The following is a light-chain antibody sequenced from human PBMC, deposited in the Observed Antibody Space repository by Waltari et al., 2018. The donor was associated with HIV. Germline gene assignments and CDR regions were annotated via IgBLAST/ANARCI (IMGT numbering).Light chain of an antibody. CDR1: SSDVGGYNF. V-gene: IGLV2-23*02. J-gene: IGLJ3*02. Sequence: QSALTQPASVSGSPGQSITVSCTGTSSDVGGYNFVSWYQQHHGKAPQLIIFDVFKRPAGVSERFSGSRSGNTASLTVSGLQAEDEADYYCCSYAGSRTWVFGGGTALTVL. CDR2: DVF. CDR3: CSYAGSRTWV.